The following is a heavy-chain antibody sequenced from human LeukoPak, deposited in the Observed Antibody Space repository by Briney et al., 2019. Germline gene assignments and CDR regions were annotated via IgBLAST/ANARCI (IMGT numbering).Heavy chain of an antibody. Sequence: ASVKVSCKGSGYTFNHHGISWVRQAPGQGLEWMGWINPNSGGTNYAQKFQGRVTMTRDTSISTVYMELSRLRSDDTAVYYCARDPGPIVGATTLSDSWGQGTLVTVSS. J-gene: IGHJ4*02. CDR3: ARDPGPIVGATTLSDS. CDR1: GYTFNHHG. D-gene: IGHD1-26*01. CDR2: INPNSGGT. V-gene: IGHV1-2*02.